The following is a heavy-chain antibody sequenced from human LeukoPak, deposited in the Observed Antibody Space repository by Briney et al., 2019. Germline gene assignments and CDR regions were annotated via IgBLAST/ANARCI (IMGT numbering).Heavy chain of an antibody. CDR1: GFTFDDYD. CDR2: INWNGGST. D-gene: IGHD1-26*01. CDR3: ASSVGADLRGAFDI. J-gene: IGHJ3*02. Sequence: PGGSLRLSCAASGFTFDDYDMSWVRQAPGKGLEWVSDINWNGGSTRYADSVKGRFTISRDNAKNSLYLQMNSLRAEDTALYHCASSVGADLRGAFDIWGQGTMVTVSS. V-gene: IGHV3-20*01.